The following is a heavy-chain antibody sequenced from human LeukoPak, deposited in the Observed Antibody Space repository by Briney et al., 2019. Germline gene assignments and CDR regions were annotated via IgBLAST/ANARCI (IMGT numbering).Heavy chain of an antibody. D-gene: IGHD7-27*01. CDR1: GFAFSSYD. V-gene: IGHV3-30*13. CDR2: MSYDGSID. CDR3: ANWGDYYYALDV. J-gene: IGHJ6*02. Sequence: QPGRSLRLSCAASGFAFSSYDIHWVRQAPGKGLEWVAVMSYDGSIDYYADSVKGRFTISRDNSKNRLYLQMDSLRPEDTAMYHCANWGDYYYALDVWGQGTAVTVS.